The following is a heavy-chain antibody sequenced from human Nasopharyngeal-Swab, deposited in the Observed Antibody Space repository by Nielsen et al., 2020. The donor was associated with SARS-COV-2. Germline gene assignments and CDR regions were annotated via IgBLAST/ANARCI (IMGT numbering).Heavy chain of an antibody. CDR2: ISGSGGST. D-gene: IGHD6-19*01. CDR1: GFTFSSYA. V-gene: IGHV3-23*01. Sequence: GGSLRLSCAASGFTFSSYAMSWVRQAPGRGLEWVSAISGSGGSTYYADSVKGRFTISRDNSKNTLDLQMNSLRAEDTAVYYCAKDGGIAVAGWFDPWGQGTLVTVPS. J-gene: IGHJ5*02. CDR3: AKDGGIAVAGWFDP.